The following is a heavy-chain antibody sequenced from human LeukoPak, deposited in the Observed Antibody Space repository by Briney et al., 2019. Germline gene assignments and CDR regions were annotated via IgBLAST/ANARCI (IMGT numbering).Heavy chain of an antibody. CDR2: IKQDGSEK. Sequence: PGGSLRLSCAASGFTFSSYWMSWVRQAPGKGLEWVANIKQDGSEKYYVDSLKGRFTISRDNANNLLFLQMSSLRAEDTAVYFCAGLRRAYYYYMDVWGKGTTVTVSS. J-gene: IGHJ6*03. CDR1: GFTFSSYW. V-gene: IGHV3-7*01. CDR3: AGLRRAYYYYMDV.